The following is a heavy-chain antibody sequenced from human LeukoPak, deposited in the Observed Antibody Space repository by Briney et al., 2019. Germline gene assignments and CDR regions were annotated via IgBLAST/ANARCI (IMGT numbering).Heavy chain of an antibody. CDR3: ARGFRDCSSTSCYDARPDYFDY. V-gene: IGHV3-30*04. Sequence: PGGSLRLSCAASGFTFSSYAMHWVRQAPGKGLEWVAVISYDGSNKYYADSVKGRFTISRDNSKNTLYLQMNSLRAEDTAVYYCARGFRDCSSTSCYDARPDYFDYWGQGTLVTVSS. CDR2: ISYDGSNK. CDR1: GFTFSSYA. J-gene: IGHJ4*02. D-gene: IGHD2-2*01.